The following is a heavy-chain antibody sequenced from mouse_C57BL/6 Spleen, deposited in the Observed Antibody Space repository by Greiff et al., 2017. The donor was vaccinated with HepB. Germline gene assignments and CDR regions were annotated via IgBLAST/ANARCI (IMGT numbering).Heavy chain of an antibody. Sequence: QVQLQQSGAELVRPGTSVKVSCKASGYAFTNYLIEWVKQRPGQGLEWIGVINPGSGGTNYNEKFKGKATLTADKSSSTAYVQLSSLTSEDSAVYFCARRGNYYGIFAYWGQGTLVTVSA. CDR3: ARRGNYYGIFAY. D-gene: IGHD1-1*01. CDR2: INPGSGGT. J-gene: IGHJ3*01. V-gene: IGHV1-54*01. CDR1: GYAFTNYL.